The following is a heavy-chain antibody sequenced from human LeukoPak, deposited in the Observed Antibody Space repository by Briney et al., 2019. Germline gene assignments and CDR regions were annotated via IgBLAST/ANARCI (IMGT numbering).Heavy chain of an antibody. D-gene: IGHD2-2*01. CDR1: GYTFTAYY. CDR2: MGPSSGVS. CDR3: STEDKYCTSTTCGDF. Sequence: ASVKVSCKASGYTFTAYYVHWVRQAPGQGLEWMGYMGPSSGVSHYSQKFQDRVTMTRDASTSTAYLELSGLTSDDTAVYYCSTEDKYCTSTTCGDFWGQGTLVTVSS. J-gene: IGHJ4*02. V-gene: IGHV1-2*02.